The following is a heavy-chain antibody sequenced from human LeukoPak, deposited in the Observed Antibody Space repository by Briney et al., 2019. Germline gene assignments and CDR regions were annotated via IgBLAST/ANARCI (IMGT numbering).Heavy chain of an antibody. J-gene: IGHJ5*02. V-gene: IGHV6-1*01. CDR2: TYYRSKWYN. CDR3: ARGLMGARRMELWANRFDP. D-gene: IGHD1-26*01. Sequence: SQTLSLTCAISGDSVSSNSAAWNWIRQSPSRGLEWLGRTYYRSKWYNDYAVSVKSRITINPDTSKNQFSLQLNSVTPEDTAVYYRARGLMGARRMELWANRFDPWGQGTLVTVSS. CDR1: GDSVSSNSAA.